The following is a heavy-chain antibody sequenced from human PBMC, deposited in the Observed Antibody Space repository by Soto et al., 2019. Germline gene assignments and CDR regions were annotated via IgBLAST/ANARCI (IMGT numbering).Heavy chain of an antibody. CDR3: ARDDEYSGNGMDV. CDR1: GFTFSNYG. CDR2: ILNDGSNR. J-gene: IGHJ6*02. Sequence: QVQLVESGGGVVQPGRSLRLSCAASGFTFSNYGMHWVRQAPGKGLEWVAVILNDGSNRYHAESVKDRFTIFRDNSKNMLYLQMNSLRAEDTAVYYCARDDEYSGNGMDVWGQGTTVTVS. D-gene: IGHD3-10*01. V-gene: IGHV3-33*01.